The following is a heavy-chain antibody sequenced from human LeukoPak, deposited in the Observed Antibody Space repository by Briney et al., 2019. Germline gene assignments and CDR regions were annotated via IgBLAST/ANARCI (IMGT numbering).Heavy chain of an antibody. V-gene: IGHV1-18*01. Sequence: ASVKVSCKASGYTFTSYGISWVRQAPGQGLEWMGWISAYNGNTKYAQKLQGRVTINTDTSTSTAYMELRSLRPDDTAVYYCVAAAGPPGYWGQGTLVTVSS. J-gene: IGHJ4*02. CDR3: VAAAGPPGY. CDR1: GYTFTSYG. CDR2: ISAYNGNT. D-gene: IGHD6-13*01.